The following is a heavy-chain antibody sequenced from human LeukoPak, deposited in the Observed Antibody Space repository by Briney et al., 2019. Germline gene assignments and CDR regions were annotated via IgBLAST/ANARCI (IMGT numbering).Heavy chain of an antibody. V-gene: IGHV3-48*01. CDR1: GFTFSDCS. Sequence: PGGSLRLSCAASGFTFSDCSLHWVRQAPGRGLEWLSYVTGSSSHMYYVDSVKGRFTISRDNAKNSVYLQMNSLRVDDTAVYYCARGTGSGSYLIDYWGQGTLVTVSS. D-gene: IGHD3-10*01. CDR3: ARGTGSGSYLIDY. J-gene: IGHJ4*02. CDR2: VTGSSSHM.